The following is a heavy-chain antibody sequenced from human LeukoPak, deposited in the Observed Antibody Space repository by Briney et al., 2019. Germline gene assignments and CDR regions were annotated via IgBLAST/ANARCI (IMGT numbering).Heavy chain of an antibody. D-gene: IGHD5-18*01. V-gene: IGHV4-39*07. J-gene: IGHJ4*02. CDR3: ARANSYVHAFDY. CDR1: GDSISSSSYY. Sequence: SETLSLTCTVSGDSISSSSYYWGWIRQPPGTGLEWIGSIYYTGYTYDNPSLRSRITMSVDTPKNQFSLKLSSVTAADTAVYYCARANSYVHAFDYWGQGTLVTISS. CDR2: IYYTGYT.